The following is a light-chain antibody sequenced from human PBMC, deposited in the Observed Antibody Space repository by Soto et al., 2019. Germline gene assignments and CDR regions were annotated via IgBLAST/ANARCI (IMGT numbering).Light chain of an antibody. J-gene: IGKJ1*01. Sequence: DIQMTQSPSSLSASLGDRVTITCRASQGISHYLAWYQQRPGKVPKLLIYDASTLQSGVPSRFSGSGSGTDFTLTVSSLQPEDVATYYCQKYDSAPRTFGQGTKVDIK. CDR1: QGISHY. CDR2: DAS. V-gene: IGKV1-27*01. CDR3: QKYDSAPRT.